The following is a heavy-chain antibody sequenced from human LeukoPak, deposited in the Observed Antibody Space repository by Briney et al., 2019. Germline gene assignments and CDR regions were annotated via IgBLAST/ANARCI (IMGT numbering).Heavy chain of an antibody. J-gene: IGHJ4*02. CDR1: GGTFNSYA. CDR2: IIPIFGTP. V-gene: IGHV1-69*01. CDR3: ARGPGGHILTGYSLPYFDY. D-gene: IGHD3-9*01. Sequence: SVKVSCKASGGTFNSYAISWVRQAPGQGLEWMGGIIPIFGTPKYAQKFQGRVTITADESTSTAYMELSSLTSKDTAVYYCARGPGGHILTGYSLPYFDYWGQGTLVTVSS.